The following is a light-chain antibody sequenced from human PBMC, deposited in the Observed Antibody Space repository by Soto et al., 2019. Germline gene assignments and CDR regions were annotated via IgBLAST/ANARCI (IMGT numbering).Light chain of an antibody. CDR2: DAS. CDR1: QDISNY. Sequence: DIQMTQSPSSLSPSVGDRVTITCPASQDISNYLNWYQQKPGKAPKLLIYDASNLETGVPSRFSGSGSGTDFTFTISSLQPEDIATYYCQQYDNLPITFGQGTRLEIK. V-gene: IGKV1-33*01. CDR3: QQYDNLPIT. J-gene: IGKJ5*01.